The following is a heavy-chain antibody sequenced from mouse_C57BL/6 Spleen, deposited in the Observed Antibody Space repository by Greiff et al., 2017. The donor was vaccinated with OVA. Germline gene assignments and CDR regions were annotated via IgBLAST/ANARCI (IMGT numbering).Heavy chain of an antibody. CDR2: IWSGGST. CDR3: AREGGYSNYFDY. D-gene: IGHD2-3*01. Sequence: VQLVESGPGLVQPSQSLSITCTVSGFSFTSYGVHWVRQSPGKGLEWLGVIWSGGSTDYNAAFISRLSISNDNSKSQVFLKMNSLQADDTAIYYCAREGGYSNYFDYWGQGTTLTVSS. V-gene: IGHV2-2*01. CDR1: GFSFTSYG. J-gene: IGHJ2*01.